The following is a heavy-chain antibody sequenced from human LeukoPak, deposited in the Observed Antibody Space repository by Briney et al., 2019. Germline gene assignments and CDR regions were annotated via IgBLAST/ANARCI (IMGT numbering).Heavy chain of an antibody. V-gene: IGHV1-8*03. CDR2: MNPNSGNT. Sequence: ASVKVSCKASGYTFTSYDINWVRQAPGQGLEWMGWMNPNSGNTGYAQKFQGRVTITRNTSISTAYMELSSLRSEDTAVYYCARADPIVGATHFDYWGQGTLVTVSS. J-gene: IGHJ4*02. CDR3: ARADPIVGATHFDY. CDR1: GYTFTSYD. D-gene: IGHD1-26*01.